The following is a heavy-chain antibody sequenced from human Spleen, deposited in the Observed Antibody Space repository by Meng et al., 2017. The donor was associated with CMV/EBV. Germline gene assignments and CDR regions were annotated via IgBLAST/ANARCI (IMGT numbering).Heavy chain of an antibody. CDR1: GFTFSPYG. J-gene: IGHJ4*02. V-gene: IGHV3-21*01. D-gene: IGHD2-8*01. CDR2: ISSSSSYI. CDR3: AAPSCTNTFCSYYYDF. Sequence: GESLKISCAASGFTFSPYGMNWVRQAPGKGLEWVSSISSSSSYIYYADSVKGRFTISRDNAKNSLYLQMNSLRAEDTAVYYCAAPSCTNTFCSYYYDFWGQGALVTVSS.